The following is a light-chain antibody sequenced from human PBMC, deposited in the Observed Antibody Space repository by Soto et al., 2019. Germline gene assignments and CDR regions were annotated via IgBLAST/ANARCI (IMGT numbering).Light chain of an antibody. V-gene: IGKV1-39*01. J-gene: IGKJ5*01. CDR2: DAS. Sequence: DIHMTQSPSSLSASVGNRFTITCRASQSISTYLNWYQKKPGKAPNLLIYDASRLQSGVPSRFSGSGGGTDFTLSISSVQPEDFETYFCQQSYMAPITFGQGTRLEIK. CDR1: QSISTY. CDR3: QQSYMAPIT.